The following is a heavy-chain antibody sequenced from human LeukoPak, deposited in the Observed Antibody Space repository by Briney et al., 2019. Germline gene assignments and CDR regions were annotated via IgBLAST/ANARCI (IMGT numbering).Heavy chain of an antibody. CDR1: GGSISSGDYY. CDR3: ARDVQDIVGAAYYFDY. V-gene: IGHV4-30-4*01. Sequence: PSQTLSLTCTVSGGSISSGDYYWSWIRQPPGKGLERIGYIYYSGSTYYNPSLKSRVTISVDTSKNQFSLKLSSVTAADTAVYYCARDVQDIVGAAYYFDYWGQGTLVTVSS. CDR2: IYYSGST. D-gene: IGHD1-26*01. J-gene: IGHJ4*02.